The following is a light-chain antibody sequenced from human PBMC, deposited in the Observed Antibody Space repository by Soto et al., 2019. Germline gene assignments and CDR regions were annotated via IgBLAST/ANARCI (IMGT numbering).Light chain of an antibody. J-gene: IGKJ2*01. CDR3: PHYSTYPYT. CDR1: QSILSY. Sequence: DIQMTQSPSTLSASVGDRVTITCRASQSILSYLAWYQQKPGKAPKLLIYMASNLESAVPSRFSGSGFGTEFTLTISSLQPDDFATYYCPHYSTYPYTFGQGSKLEIK. CDR2: MAS. V-gene: IGKV1-5*03.